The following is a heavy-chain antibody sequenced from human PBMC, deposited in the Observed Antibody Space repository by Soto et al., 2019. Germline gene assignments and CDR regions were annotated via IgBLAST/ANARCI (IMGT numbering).Heavy chain of an antibody. Sequence: PSETLSLTCTVSGGSISSSGYYWGWIRQPPGKRQERIGSIYYSGSTYYKPSLTGRVTISVDTSKNQLSLKLSSVTAADTAVYYCASHRVTVVGVANDRPAFDILGQRTMV. D-gene: IGHD2-15*01. CDR2: IYYSGST. CDR3: ASHRVTVVGVANDRPAFDI. V-gene: IGHV4-39*01. J-gene: IGHJ3*02. CDR1: GGSISSSGYY.